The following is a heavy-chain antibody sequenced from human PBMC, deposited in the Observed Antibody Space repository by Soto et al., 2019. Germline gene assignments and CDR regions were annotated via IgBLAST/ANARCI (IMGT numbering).Heavy chain of an antibody. J-gene: IGHJ6*02. CDR2: IDPSDSYI. Sequence: GESLKISCKGSGYSFTSYWISWVRQMPGEGLEWMGRIDPSDSYINYSPSFQGHVTISADKSISTAYLQWSSLKASDTAMYYCARHGGYCSSTSCQSTTYYYYGMDVGGQGTTVTVSS. CDR1: GYSFTSYW. V-gene: IGHV5-10-1*01. D-gene: IGHD2-2*01. CDR3: ARHGGYCSSTSCQSTTYYYYGMDV.